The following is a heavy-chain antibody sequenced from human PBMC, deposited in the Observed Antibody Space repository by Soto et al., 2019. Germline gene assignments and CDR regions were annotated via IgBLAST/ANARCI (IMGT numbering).Heavy chain of an antibody. V-gene: IGHV4-31*03. Sequence: QVQLQESGPGLVKPSQTLSLTCTVSGGSISSGGYYWSWIRQHPGKGLEWIGYIYYSGSTYYNPSLKSRVTISVDTSKNQFSLKLSSVTAADTAVYYCARGRGGGSSLYYFDYWGQGTLVTVSS. CDR2: IYYSGST. D-gene: IGHD2-15*01. CDR1: GGSISSGGYY. CDR3: ARGRGGGSSLYYFDY. J-gene: IGHJ4*02.